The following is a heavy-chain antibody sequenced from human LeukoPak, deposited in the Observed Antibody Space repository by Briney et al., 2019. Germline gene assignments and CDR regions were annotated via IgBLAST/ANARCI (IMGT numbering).Heavy chain of an antibody. CDR1: GYTLTELS. CDR2: FDPEDGET. J-gene: IGHJ4*02. CDR3: ARGELLWFGELMDAPVDY. Sequence: ASVKVSCKVSGYTLTELSMHWVRQAPGKGLEWMGGFDPEDGETIYAQKFQGRVTITADKSTSTAYMELSSLRSEDTAVYYCARGELLWFGELMDAPVDYWGQGTLVTVSS. V-gene: IGHV1-24*01. D-gene: IGHD3-10*01.